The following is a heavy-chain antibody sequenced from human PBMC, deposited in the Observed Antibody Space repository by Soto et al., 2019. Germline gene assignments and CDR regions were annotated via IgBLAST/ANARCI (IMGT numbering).Heavy chain of an antibody. CDR1: GFTFSSYA. CDR2: ISYDGSNK. Sequence: QVQLVESGGGVVQPGRSLRLSCAASGFTFSSYAMHWVRQAPGKGLEWVAVISYDGSNKYYADSVKGRFTISRDNSKNMLYLQMNSLRAEDTAVYYCARGVDGYGMDVWGQGTTVTVSS. CDR3: ARGVDGYGMDV. V-gene: IGHV3-30-3*01. D-gene: IGHD3-9*01. J-gene: IGHJ6*02.